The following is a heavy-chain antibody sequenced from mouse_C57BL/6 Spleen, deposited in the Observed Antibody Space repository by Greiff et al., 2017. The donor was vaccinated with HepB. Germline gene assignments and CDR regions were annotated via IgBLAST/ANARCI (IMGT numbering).Heavy chain of an antibody. CDR2: IRNKANGYTT. D-gene: IGHD1-1*01. CDR3: ARYLLRYGSVHAMDY. V-gene: IGHV7-3*01. J-gene: IGHJ4*01. Sequence: EVQRVESGGGLVQPGGSLSLSCAASGFTFTDYYMSWVRQPPGKALEWLGFIRNKANGYTTEYSASVKGRFTISRDNSQSILYLQMNALRAEDSATYYFARYLLRYGSVHAMDYWGQGTSVTVSS. CDR1: GFTFTDYY.